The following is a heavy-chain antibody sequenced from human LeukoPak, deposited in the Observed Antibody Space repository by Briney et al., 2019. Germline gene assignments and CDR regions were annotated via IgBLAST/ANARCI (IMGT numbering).Heavy chain of an antibody. J-gene: IGHJ4*02. CDR2: ISYGGSNK. CDR1: GFTFSSYA. CDR3: ARGTVPAAALYPFDY. D-gene: IGHD6-13*01. Sequence: GGSLRLSCAASGFTFSSYAMHWVRQAPGKGLEWVAVISYGGSNKYYADSVKGRFTISRDNSKNTLYLQMNSLRAEDTAVYYCARGTVPAAALYPFDYWGQGTLVTVSS. V-gene: IGHV3-30*04.